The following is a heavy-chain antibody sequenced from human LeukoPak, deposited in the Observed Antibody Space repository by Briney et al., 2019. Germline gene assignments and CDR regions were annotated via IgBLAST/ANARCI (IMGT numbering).Heavy chain of an antibody. CDR3: ARTGVWGSYDLDY. CDR2: INSDGSST. Sequence: GGSLRLSCAASGFTFSSYWMHWVRQAPGKGLVRVSRINSDGSSTSYADSVKGRFTISRDNAKNTLYLQMNSLRAEDTAVYYCARTGVWGSYDLDYWGQGTLVTVS. CDR1: GFTFSSYW. D-gene: IGHD3-16*01. V-gene: IGHV3-74*01. J-gene: IGHJ4*02.